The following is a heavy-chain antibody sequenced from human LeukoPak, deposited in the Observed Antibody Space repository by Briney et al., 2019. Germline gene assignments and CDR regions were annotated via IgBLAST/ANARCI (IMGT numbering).Heavy chain of an antibody. CDR3: AKRPTGEGKFDY. J-gene: IGHJ4*02. V-gene: IGHV3-21*01. CDR1: GFTFSGYS. CDR2: ISSSSSYI. D-gene: IGHD7-27*01. Sequence: GGSLRLSCAASGFTFSGYSMNWVRQAPGKGLEWVSSISSSSSYIYYADSVRGRFTISRDNAENSVYLQMNSLRAEDTAVYYCAKRPTGEGKFDYWGQGTLVTVSS.